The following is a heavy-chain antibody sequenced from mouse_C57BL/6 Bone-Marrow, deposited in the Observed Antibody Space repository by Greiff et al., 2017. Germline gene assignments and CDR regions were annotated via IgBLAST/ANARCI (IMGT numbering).Heavy chain of an antibody. CDR3: AREVIVTTRYYAMDY. V-gene: IGHV1-64*01. J-gene: IGHJ4*01. CDR2: IHPTSGST. D-gene: IGHD2-5*01. Sequence: QVHVKQPGAELVKPGASVKLSCKASGYTFTSYWMHWVKQRPGQGLEWIGMIHPTSGSTNYNEKFKSKATLTVDTSSSTAYMQLSSLTSEDSAVYYCAREVIVTTRYYAMDYWGQGTSVTVSS. CDR1: GYTFTSYW.